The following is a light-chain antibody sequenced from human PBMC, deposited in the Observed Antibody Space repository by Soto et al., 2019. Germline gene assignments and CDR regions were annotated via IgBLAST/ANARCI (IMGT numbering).Light chain of an antibody. Sequence: EVVMAQSPATLSVSPGERVTLSCRASQSINNDLAWYQQRVGQGPRLLIYGASTRATGIPARLSGSGAGTEVVLPISSLQEEEAAGYYYRQYTQWPPLTFGGGTKVEIK. J-gene: IGKJ4*02. CDR3: RQYTQWPPLT. CDR1: QSINND. CDR2: GAS. V-gene: IGKV3-15*01.